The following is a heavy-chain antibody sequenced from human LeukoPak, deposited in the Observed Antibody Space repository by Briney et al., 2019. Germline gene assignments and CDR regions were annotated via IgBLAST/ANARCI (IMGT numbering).Heavy chain of an antibody. CDR3: ARWSYDVQGPSRVGMQEYYYYGMDV. D-gene: IGHD3-22*01. J-gene: IGHJ6*02. CDR2: INHSGST. Sequence: SETLSLTCAVYGGSFSGYYWSWIRQPPGKGLEWIGEINHSGSTNYNPSLKSRVTMSVDTSKNQFSLKLSSVTAADTAVYYCARWSYDVQGPSRVGMQEYYYYGMDVWGQGTTVTVSS. V-gene: IGHV4-34*01. CDR1: GGSFSGYY.